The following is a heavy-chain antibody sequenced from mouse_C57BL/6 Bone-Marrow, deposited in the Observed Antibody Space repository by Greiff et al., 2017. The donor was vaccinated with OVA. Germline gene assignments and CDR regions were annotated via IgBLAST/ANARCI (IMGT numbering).Heavy chain of an antibody. Sequence: VQLQQSGPELVKPGASVKISCKASGYAFSSSWMNWVKQRPGKGLEWIGRIYPGDGGTNYNGKFKGKATLTADKSSSTAYMQLSSLTSEDSAVYFCERGYVGWFAYWGQGTLVTVTA. D-gene: IGHD1-2*01. CDR2: IYPGDGGT. V-gene: IGHV1-82*01. CDR3: ERGYVGWFAY. CDR1: GYAFSSSW. J-gene: IGHJ3*01.